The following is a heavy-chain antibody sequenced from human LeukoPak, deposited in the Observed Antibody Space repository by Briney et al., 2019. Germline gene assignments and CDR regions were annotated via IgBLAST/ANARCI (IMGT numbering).Heavy chain of an antibody. Sequence: ASVKVSCKASGYTFTGYYMHWVRQAPGQGLEWMGWINPNSGGTNYAQKFQGRVTMTRDTSISTAYMELSRLRSDDTAVDYCARDFGRTVTTPDYGGQGTLVTVSS. CDR2: INPNSGGT. V-gene: IGHV1-2*02. D-gene: IGHD4-17*01. CDR1: GYTFTGYY. J-gene: IGHJ4*02. CDR3: ARDFGRTVTTPDY.